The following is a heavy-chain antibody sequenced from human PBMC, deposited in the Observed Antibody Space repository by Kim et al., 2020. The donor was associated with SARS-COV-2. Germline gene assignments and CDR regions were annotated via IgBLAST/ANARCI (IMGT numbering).Heavy chain of an antibody. V-gene: IGHV3-33*01. Sequence: KYYADSVKGRFTISRDNSKNTLYLQMNSRRAEDTAVYYCARQGIAGEFDYWGQGTLVTVSS. CDR2: K. CDR3: ARQGIAGEFDY. J-gene: IGHJ4*02. D-gene: IGHD6-13*01.